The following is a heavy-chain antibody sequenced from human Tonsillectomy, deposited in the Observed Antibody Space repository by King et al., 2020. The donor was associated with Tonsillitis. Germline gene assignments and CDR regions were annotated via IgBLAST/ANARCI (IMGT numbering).Heavy chain of an antibody. Sequence: VQLVESGSELKKPGASVKVSCKASGYTFSSYAINWVRQAPGQGLEWMGWINTNTGKPTYAQGFTGRFVFSLDTSLTTAYLQIYSLKTEDIAVYYCARTDRDGYNFHWLDPWGQGTLITVSS. J-gene: IGHJ5*02. CDR2: INTNTGKP. CDR3: ARTDRDGYNFHWLDP. V-gene: IGHV7-4-1*01. D-gene: IGHD5-24*01. CDR1: GYTFSSYA.